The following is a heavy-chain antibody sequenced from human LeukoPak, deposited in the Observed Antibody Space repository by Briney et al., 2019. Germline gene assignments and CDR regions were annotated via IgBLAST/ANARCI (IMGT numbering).Heavy chain of an antibody. J-gene: IGHJ3*02. D-gene: IGHD2-2*01. V-gene: IGHV4-59*12. Sequence: SETLSLTCTVSGGSISSYYWSWIRQPPGKGLEWIGYIYYSGSTNYNPSLKSRVTISVDTSKNQFPLKLSSVTAADTAVYYCARGHCSSSSCLDAFDIWGQGTMVTVSS. CDR2: IYYSGST. CDR1: GGSISSYY. CDR3: ARGHCSSSSCLDAFDI.